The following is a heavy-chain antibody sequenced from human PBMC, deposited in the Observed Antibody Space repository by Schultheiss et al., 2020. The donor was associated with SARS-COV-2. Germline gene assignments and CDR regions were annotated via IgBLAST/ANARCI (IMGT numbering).Heavy chain of an antibody. Sequence: SETLSLTCTVSGGSISSYYWSWIRQPPGKGLEWIGYIYYSGSTNYNPSLKSRVTISVDTSKNQFSLKLSSVTAADTAVYYCASQLGIGDWFDPWGQGTLVTVSS. CDR3: ASQLGIGDWFDP. V-gene: IGHV4-59*01. D-gene: IGHD7-27*01. J-gene: IGHJ5*02. CDR2: IYYSGST. CDR1: GGSISSYY.